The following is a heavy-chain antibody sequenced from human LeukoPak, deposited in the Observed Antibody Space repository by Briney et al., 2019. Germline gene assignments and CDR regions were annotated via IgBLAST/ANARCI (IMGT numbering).Heavy chain of an antibody. V-gene: IGHV3-30*04. CDR2: ISFDGSNR. CDR3: ARPIVGYDYFDS. D-gene: IGHD5-12*01. Sequence: PGRSLRLSCAASGFSFSSSSMHWVRQTPGKGLEWVALISFDGSNRYSADSVKGRFTISRDNSKNTLYPQMNSLRIEDTAVYYCARPIVGYDYFDSWGQGTLVTVSS. CDR1: GFSFSSSS. J-gene: IGHJ4*02.